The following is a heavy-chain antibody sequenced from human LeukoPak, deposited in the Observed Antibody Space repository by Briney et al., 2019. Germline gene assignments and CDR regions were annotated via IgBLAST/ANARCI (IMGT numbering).Heavy chain of an antibody. CDR1: GFTFSSYW. CDR2: IKQDGSDK. CDR3: ARDAGFHGYGDFFFDY. V-gene: IGHV3-7*01. D-gene: IGHD4-17*01. Sequence: GGSLRLSCAASGFTFSSYWMSWVRQAPGKGLEWVANIKQDGSDKYYVDSVKGRFTISRDNAKTSLYLQMNSLRAEDTAVYYCARDAGFHGYGDFFFDYWGQGTLVTVSS. J-gene: IGHJ4*02.